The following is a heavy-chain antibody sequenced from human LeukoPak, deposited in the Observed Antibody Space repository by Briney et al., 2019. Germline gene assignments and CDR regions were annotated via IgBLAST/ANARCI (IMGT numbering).Heavy chain of an antibody. V-gene: IGHV1-8*01. Sequence: ASAKVSCKASGYTFTSYDINWVRQATGQGLEWMGWMNPNSGNTGYAQKFQGRVTMTRNTSISTAYMELSSLRSEDTAVYYCARGRRFLEWLSPHNWFDPWGQGTLVTVSS. CDR2: MNPNSGNT. J-gene: IGHJ5*02. D-gene: IGHD3-3*01. CDR3: ARGRRFLEWLSPHNWFDP. CDR1: GYTFTSYD.